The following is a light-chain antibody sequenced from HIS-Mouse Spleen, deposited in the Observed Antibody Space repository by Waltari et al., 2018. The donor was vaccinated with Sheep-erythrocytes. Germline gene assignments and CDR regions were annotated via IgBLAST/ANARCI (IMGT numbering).Light chain of an antibody. Sequence: SYDLTQPPSVSVSPGQTASITCSGDKLGDKYACWYRQKPGQSPVLVIYQDSKRPSGIPERFSGSNSGNTATLTISGTQAMDEADYYCQAWDSSTAVFGGGTKLTVL. J-gene: IGLJ2*01. V-gene: IGLV3-1*01. CDR2: QDS. CDR3: QAWDSSTAV. CDR1: KLGDKY.